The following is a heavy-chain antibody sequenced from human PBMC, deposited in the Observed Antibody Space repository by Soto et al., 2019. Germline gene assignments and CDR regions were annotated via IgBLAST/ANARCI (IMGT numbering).Heavy chain of an antibody. CDR3: ARGEAYSNHQAR. D-gene: IGHD4-4*01. CDR1: GVSLSNCY. V-gene: IGHV4-34*01. Sequence: QVELQQWGAGLLKPSETLSLTCADAGVSLSNCYWSWIRQPPGKGLEWIGEIHHTGSTNYNPSLKSRVTISLVTSKYELSLRLTSVTAADMAVYYCARGEAYSNHQARWGQGTPVTVSS. J-gene: IGHJ4*02. CDR2: IHHTGST.